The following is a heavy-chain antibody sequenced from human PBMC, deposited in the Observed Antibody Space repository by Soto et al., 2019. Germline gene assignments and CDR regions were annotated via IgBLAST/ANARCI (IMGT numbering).Heavy chain of an antibody. D-gene: IGHD4-4*01. V-gene: IGHV1-2*02. Sequence: GASVKVSCKASGYTFTGQYMHWVRQAPGQGLEWMGWINPNSGDTNYAQKFQGRVTMTRDTSIGTAYMELSSLRSNDTAIYYCARHISNFRYYHYAMDVWGQGTTVTVSS. CDR2: INPNSGDT. CDR1: GYTFTGQY. CDR3: ARHISNFRYYHYAMDV. J-gene: IGHJ6*02.